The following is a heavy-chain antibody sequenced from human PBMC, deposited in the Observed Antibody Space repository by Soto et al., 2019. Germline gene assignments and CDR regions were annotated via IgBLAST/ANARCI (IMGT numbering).Heavy chain of an antibody. CDR2: ISAYNGNT. D-gene: IGHD3-22*01. J-gene: IGHJ4*02. CDR1: GYTFTSYG. Sequence: QVQLVQSGAEVKKPGASVKVSCKASGYTFTSYGISWVRQAPGQGLEWMGWISAYNGNTNYAQKLQGRVTMTTDTSTSTAYMELRSLRSDDTAVYYCARTSYYDSSGYYRDYYFDYWGQGTLVTVSS. V-gene: IGHV1-18*01. CDR3: ARTSYYDSSGYYRDYYFDY.